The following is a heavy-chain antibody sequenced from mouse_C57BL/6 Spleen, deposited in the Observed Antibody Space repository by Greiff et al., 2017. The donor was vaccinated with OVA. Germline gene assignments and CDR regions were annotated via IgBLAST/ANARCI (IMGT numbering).Heavy chain of an antibody. CDR3: ARSNYSNYPWYFDV. CDR1: GYAFSSSW. Sequence: VQLQQSGPELVKPGASVKISCKASGYAFSSSWMNWVKQRPGKGLEWIGRIYPGDGDTNYNGKFKGKATLTADKSSSTAYMQLSSLTSEDSAVYFCARSNYSNYPWYFDVWGTGTTVTVSS. J-gene: IGHJ1*03. D-gene: IGHD2-5*01. CDR2: IYPGDGDT. V-gene: IGHV1-82*01.